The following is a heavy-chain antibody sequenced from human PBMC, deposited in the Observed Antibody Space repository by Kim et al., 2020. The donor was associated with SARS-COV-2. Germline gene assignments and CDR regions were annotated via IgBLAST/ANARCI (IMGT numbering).Heavy chain of an antibody. Sequence: VNSVKGRLTMSIDNAKNSLYLQMNRLRTEDTAIYYCAALDSVQVPGGIWGQGTLVTVSS. D-gene: IGHD3-10*01. J-gene: IGHJ4*02. CDR3: AALDSVQVPGGI. V-gene: IGHV3-7*01.